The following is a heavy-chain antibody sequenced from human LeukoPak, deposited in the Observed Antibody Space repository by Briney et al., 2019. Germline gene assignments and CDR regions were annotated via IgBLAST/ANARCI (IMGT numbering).Heavy chain of an antibody. CDR2: ISGSGGST. CDR1: GFTFSDYY. CDR3: AKAPGYCSGGTCYDY. Sequence: PGGSLRLSCAASGFTFSDYYMSWIRQAPGKGLEWVSLISGSGGSTYYADSVKGRFTISRDNSKNTLYLQMKSLRADDTAVYYCAKAPGYCSGGTCYDYWGQGTLVTVSS. J-gene: IGHJ4*02. V-gene: IGHV3-23*01. D-gene: IGHD2-15*01.